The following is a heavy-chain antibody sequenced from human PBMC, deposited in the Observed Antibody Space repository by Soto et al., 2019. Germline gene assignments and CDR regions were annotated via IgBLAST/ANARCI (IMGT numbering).Heavy chain of an antibody. J-gene: IGHJ6*02. CDR1: GFTFSSYW. Sequence: AGGSLRLSCAASGFTFSSYWMSWVRQAPGKGLEWVANIKQDGSEKYYVDSVKGRFTISRDNAKNSLYLQMNSLRAEDTAVYYCAREGIAAAVDDYYYYGMDVWVQGTTVTVSS. D-gene: IGHD6-13*01. CDR2: IKQDGSEK. CDR3: AREGIAAAVDDYYYYGMDV. V-gene: IGHV3-7*01.